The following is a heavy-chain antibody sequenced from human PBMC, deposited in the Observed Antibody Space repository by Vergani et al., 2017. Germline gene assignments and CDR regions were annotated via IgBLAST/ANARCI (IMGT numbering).Heavy chain of an antibody. Sequence: QVQLVQSGAEVKKPGSSVKVSCKASGGTFSSYAISWVRQAPGQGLEWMGRIIPIFGTANYAQKFQGRVTITADESTSTAYMELSSLRAEDTAVYYCAKGGRRGCSGGSCYSTSYWGQGTLVTVSS. J-gene: IGHJ4*02. D-gene: IGHD2-15*01. CDR3: AKGGRRGCSGGSCYSTSY. CDR1: GGTFSSYA. V-gene: IGHV1-69*13. CDR2: IIPIFGTA.